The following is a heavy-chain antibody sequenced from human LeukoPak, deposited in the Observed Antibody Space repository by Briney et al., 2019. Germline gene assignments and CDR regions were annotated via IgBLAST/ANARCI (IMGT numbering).Heavy chain of an antibody. CDR1: GGSIGSHY. V-gene: IGHV4-59*11. J-gene: IGHJ5*01. D-gene: IGHD3-9*01. CDR3: ASVLKDILSGPTPGLPDS. Sequence: PSETLSLTCTVSGGSIGSHYWTWIRQAPGKGLEWIGSVYHSGRTYYNPSLKSRVTTSVDTSKNQFSLKVISVTAADTAVYYCASVLKDILSGPTPGLPDSWGQGTLVTVSS. CDR2: VYHSGRT.